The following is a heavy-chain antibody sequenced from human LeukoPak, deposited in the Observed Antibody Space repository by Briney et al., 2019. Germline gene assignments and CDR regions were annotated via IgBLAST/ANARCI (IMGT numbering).Heavy chain of an antibody. Sequence: PGGSLRLSRAVSVFTFSSYSTNWVRQAPGRGREWVTSISSSSSYIYYADSVKGRFTISRDNAKNSLYLQMNSLRAEDTAVYDCARELAARIDYWGQGTLVTVSS. V-gene: IGHV3-21*01. CDR1: VFTFSSYS. CDR3: ARELAARIDY. CDR2: ISSSSSYI. D-gene: IGHD6-6*01. J-gene: IGHJ4*02.